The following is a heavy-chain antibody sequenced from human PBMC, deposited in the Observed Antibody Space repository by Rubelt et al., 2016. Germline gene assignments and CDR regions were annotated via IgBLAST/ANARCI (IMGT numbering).Heavy chain of an antibody. Sequence: LGGIGEINHSGSTNYNPSLKSRVTISVDTSKNQFSLKLSSVTAADTAVYYCARGSTIFVRFDYWGQGTLVTVSS. CDR2: INHSGST. D-gene: IGHD3-3*01. J-gene: IGHJ4*02. CDR3: ARGSTIFVRFDY. V-gene: IGHV4-34*01.